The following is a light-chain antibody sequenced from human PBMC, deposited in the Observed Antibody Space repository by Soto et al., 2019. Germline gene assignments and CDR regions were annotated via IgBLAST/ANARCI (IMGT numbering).Light chain of an antibody. CDR1: SSDVGGYNY. J-gene: IGLJ3*02. Sequence: QSALTQPASVSGSPGQSITISCTGTSSDVGGYNYVSWYQQHPGKAPKLMIYKVSNRPSGVSDRFSGSKSDNTASLTISGLQAEDEADYYCSSFTTSSTWVFGGGTKLTVL. V-gene: IGLV2-14*01. CDR3: SSFTTSSTWV. CDR2: KVS.